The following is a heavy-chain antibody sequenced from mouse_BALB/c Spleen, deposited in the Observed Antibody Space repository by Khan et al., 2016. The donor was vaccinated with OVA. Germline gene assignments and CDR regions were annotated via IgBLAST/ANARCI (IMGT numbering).Heavy chain of an antibody. Sequence: QIQLVQSGAEVMKPGASVKISCKATGYTFSSYWIEWVKQRPGHGLEWIGEILPGSGSTNYNEKFKGKATFTADTSSNTAYMQLSSLTSEDSAVYYGARTTYYFDYWGQGTTLTVSS. CDR1: GYTFSSYW. CDR3: ARTTYYFDY. J-gene: IGHJ2*01. V-gene: IGHV1-9*01. CDR2: ILPGSGST.